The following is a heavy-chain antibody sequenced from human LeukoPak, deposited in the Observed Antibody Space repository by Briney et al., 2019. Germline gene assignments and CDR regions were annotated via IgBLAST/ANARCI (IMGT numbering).Heavy chain of an antibody. D-gene: IGHD5-24*01. Sequence: SETLSLTCSVSGASVSTTAYFWNWIRQPAGEGLEWIGRIYASGNTHYNPSLKSRVTMSLDTSKNQFSLTMNSVTAADSAVYSCASYREAYDLYPHGLDVWGRGTVVTVS. J-gene: IGHJ3*01. V-gene: IGHV4-61*02. CDR1: GASVSTTAYF. CDR2: IYASGNT. CDR3: ASYREAYDLYPHGLDV.